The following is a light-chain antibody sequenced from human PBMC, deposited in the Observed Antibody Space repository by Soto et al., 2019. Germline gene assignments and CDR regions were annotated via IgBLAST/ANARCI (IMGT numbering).Light chain of an antibody. CDR3: AAWDNSLNAQV. CDR1: STNVGSNS. Sequence: QSVLTQPPSASGTPGQTVTISCSGGSTNVGSNSVNWYYQLPRTAPKLLIYTNHQRPPGVPDRISGSKSCTSASLAISGLQSEDEADYYCAAWDNSLNAQVFGGGTKLTVL. J-gene: IGLJ3*02. CDR2: TNH. V-gene: IGLV1-44*01.